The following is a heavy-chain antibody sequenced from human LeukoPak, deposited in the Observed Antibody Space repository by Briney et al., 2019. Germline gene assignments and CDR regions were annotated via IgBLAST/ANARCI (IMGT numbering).Heavy chain of an antibody. Sequence: SETLSLTCTVSGGSISPYYWTWLRQPPGKGLEWIGYIYYTGTTNYNPSLKSRVTISVDTAKNQFSLRLSSVTAAGTAVYYCARDSLHEYVWGSYRFFDYWGQGTLVTVSS. J-gene: IGHJ4*02. CDR3: ARDSLHEYVWGSYRFFDY. D-gene: IGHD3-16*02. CDR2: IYYTGTT. V-gene: IGHV4-59*01. CDR1: GGSISPYY.